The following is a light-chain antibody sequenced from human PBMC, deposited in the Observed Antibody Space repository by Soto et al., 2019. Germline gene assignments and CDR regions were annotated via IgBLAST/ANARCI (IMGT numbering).Light chain of an antibody. J-gene: IGKJ1*01. CDR3: QQRRNWPRT. Sequence: EITLTQSPGALSLSPGEISTFSCRASQSVSNNLAWYQQKPGQAPRLLIYDASNRATGVPARFSGSGSETDFTLTISSLEPEDFAVYYCQQRRNWPRTFGQGTKVDIK. V-gene: IGKV3-11*01. CDR1: QSVSNN. CDR2: DAS.